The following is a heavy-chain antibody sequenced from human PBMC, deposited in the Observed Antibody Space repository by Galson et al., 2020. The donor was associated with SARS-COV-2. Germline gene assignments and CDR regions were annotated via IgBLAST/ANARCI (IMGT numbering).Heavy chain of an antibody. J-gene: IGHJ3*02. V-gene: IGHV3-30*03. D-gene: IGHD3-9*01. CDR1: GFTFSSYG. Sequence: GESLKISCAASGFTFSSYGMHWVRQAPGKGLEWVAVISYDGSNKYYADSVKGRFTISRDNSKNTLYLQMNSLRAEDTAVYYCARDDDILTGYYLGAFDIWGQGNGHRLF. CDR2: ISYDGSNK. CDR3: ARDDDILTGYYLGAFDI.